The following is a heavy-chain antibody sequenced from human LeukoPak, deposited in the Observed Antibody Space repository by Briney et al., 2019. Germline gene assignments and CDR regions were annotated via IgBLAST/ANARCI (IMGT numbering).Heavy chain of an antibody. D-gene: IGHD2-2*02. CDR3: ARGRGYCSSTSCYKRGYYYYYMDV. J-gene: IGHJ6*03. V-gene: IGHV4-34*01. CDR2: INHSGST. CDR1: GGSFSGYY. Sequence: PSETLSLTCAVYGGSFSGYYWSWIRQPPGKGLEWIGEINHSGSTNYNPSLKSRVTISVDTSKNQFSLKLSSVTAADTAVYYCARGRGYCSSTSCYKRGYYYYYMDVWGQGTTVIVAS.